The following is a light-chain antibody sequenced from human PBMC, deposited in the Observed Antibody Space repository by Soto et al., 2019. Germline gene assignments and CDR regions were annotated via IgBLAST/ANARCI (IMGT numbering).Light chain of an antibody. CDR1: QSVGSS. Sequence: EIVLTQSPATLSLSPGERATLSCRASQSVGSSLAWYQQKPGQPPRLLIYDASTRAIGIPVRFSGGRSGTVFALTISRLEPEDFAVYYCQQRGIWPPLTFGGGTKVEIK. CDR3: QQRGIWPPLT. J-gene: IGKJ4*01. CDR2: DAS. V-gene: IGKV3-11*01.